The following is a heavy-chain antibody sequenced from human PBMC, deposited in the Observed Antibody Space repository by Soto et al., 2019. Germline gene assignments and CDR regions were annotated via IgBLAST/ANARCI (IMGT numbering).Heavy chain of an antibody. CDR1: GFTFSSYW. CDR2: IKQDGNEK. V-gene: IGHV3-7*01. D-gene: IGHD3-22*01. CDR3: ARGSMIVVDDAFDI. J-gene: IGHJ3*02. Sequence: GGSLRLSCAASGFTFSSYWMSWVRQAPGKGLEWVANIKQDGNEKYYVDSVKGRFTISRDNAKNSLYLQMNSLRAEDTAVYYCARGSMIVVDDAFDIWGQGTMVTVSS.